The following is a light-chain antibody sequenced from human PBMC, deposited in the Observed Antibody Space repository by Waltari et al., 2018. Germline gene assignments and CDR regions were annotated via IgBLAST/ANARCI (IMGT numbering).Light chain of an antibody. Sequence: QSALTHPASVSGSPGQSITIPCTGTSSDVGYYNVVSWYQQHPGKSPKLMIYGVTERPSGVSNRFSGSKSGNTASLTISGLQAEDEATYYCCSYAGFTTCYVCGGGTKLTVL. CDR3: CSYAGFTTCYV. CDR1: SSDVGYYNV. CDR2: GVT. J-gene: IGLJ3*02. V-gene: IGLV2-23*02.